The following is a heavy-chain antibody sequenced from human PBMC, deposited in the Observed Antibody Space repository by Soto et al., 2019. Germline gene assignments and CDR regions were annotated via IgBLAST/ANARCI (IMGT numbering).Heavy chain of an antibody. CDR2: ISGSGGST. V-gene: IGHV3-23*01. J-gene: IGHJ4*02. D-gene: IGHD3-22*01. CDR1: GFTFSSYA. Sequence: GGSLRLSCAASGFTFSSYAMSWVRQAPGKGLEWVSAISGSGGSTYYADSVKGRFTISRDNSKNTLYLQMNSLRAEDTAVYYCAKAKSRITMIPQYDPDYWGQGTLVTVSS. CDR3: AKAKSRITMIPQYDPDY.